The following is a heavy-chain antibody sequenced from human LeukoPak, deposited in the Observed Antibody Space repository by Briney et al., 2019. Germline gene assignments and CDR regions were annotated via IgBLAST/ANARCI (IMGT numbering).Heavy chain of an antibody. V-gene: IGHV3-7*01. CDR1: GFTFSNFW. D-gene: IGHD3-22*01. CDR3: AKEYDSGWDY. J-gene: IGHJ4*02. Sequence: GGSLRLSCTASGFTFSNFWMNWVRQAPGKGLEWVAFIKYDGSDTSHVESVRGRFTISRDNAKNSLFLQMNSLRAEDTAIYYCAKEYDSGWDYWGQGTLVTVSS. CDR2: IKYDGSDT.